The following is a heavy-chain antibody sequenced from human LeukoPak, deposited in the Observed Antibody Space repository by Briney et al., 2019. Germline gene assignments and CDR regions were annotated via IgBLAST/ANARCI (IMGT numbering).Heavy chain of an antibody. CDR3: AKDLSSVGSGYWD. CDR2: ISGSGGST. J-gene: IGHJ4*02. V-gene: IGHV3-23*01. Sequence: GGSLRLSCAASGFTFSSYAMSWVRQAPGKGLEWASAISGSGGSTYYADSVKGRFTISRDNSKNTLYLQMNSLRAEDTAVYYCAKDLSSVGSGYWDWGQGTLVTVSS. CDR1: GFTFSSYA. D-gene: IGHD3-22*01.